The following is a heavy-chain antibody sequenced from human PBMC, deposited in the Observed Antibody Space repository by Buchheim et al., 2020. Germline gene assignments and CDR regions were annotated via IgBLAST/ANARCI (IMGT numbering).Heavy chain of an antibody. CDR3: ARDMGPYHYYGMDV. J-gene: IGHJ6*02. CDR1: GFTFSSYW. CDR2: IKQDGSEK. Sequence: EVQLVESGGGLVQPGGSLRLSCAASGFTFSSYWMSWVRQAPGKGLEWVANIKQDGSEKYYVDSVKGRFTISRDNAKKSLYLQMNSQRAEDTAVYYCARDMGPYHYYGMDVWGQGTT. V-gene: IGHV3-7*01. D-gene: IGHD3-10*01.